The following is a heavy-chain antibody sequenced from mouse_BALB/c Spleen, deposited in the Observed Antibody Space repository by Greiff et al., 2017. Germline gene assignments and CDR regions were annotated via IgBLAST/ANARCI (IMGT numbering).Heavy chain of an antibody. Sequence: DVMLVESGGGLVKPGGSLKLSCAASGFTFSSYTMSWVRQTPEKRLEWVATISSGGSYTYYPDSVKGRFTISRDNAKNTLYLQMSSLKSEDTAMYYCTRDEGYDGYYAMDYWGEGTADTVAA. CDR3: TRDEGYDGYYAMDY. CDR2: ISSGGSYT. D-gene: IGHD2-3*01. V-gene: IGHV5-6-4*01. J-gene: IGHJ4*01. CDR1: GFTFSSYT.